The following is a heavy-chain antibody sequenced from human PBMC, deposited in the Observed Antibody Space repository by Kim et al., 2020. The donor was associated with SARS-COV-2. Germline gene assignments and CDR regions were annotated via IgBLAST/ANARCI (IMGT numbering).Heavy chain of an antibody. CDR3: ARKTYDFWSGYSLFTDY. CDR1: GFTFSSYW. CDR2: IKQDGSEK. Sequence: GGSLRLSCAASGFTFSSYWMSWVRQAPGKGLEWVANIKQDGSEKYYVDSVKGRFTISRDNAKNSLYLQMNSLRAEDTAVYYCARKTYDFWSGYSLFTDYWGQGTLVTVSS. J-gene: IGHJ4*02. D-gene: IGHD3-3*01. V-gene: IGHV3-7*01.